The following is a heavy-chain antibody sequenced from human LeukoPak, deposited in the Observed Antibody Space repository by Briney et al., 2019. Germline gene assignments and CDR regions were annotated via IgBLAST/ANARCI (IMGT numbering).Heavy chain of an antibody. Sequence: PSETLSLTCTVSGGSISSSSYYWGWIRQPPGKGLEWIGSIYYSGGTYYNPSLKSRVTISVDTSKNQFSLKLSSVTAADTAVYYCASRREYRRTVTTLDYWGQGTLVTVSS. V-gene: IGHV4-39*01. CDR1: GGSISSSSYY. J-gene: IGHJ4*02. D-gene: IGHD4-11*01. CDR2: IYYSGGT. CDR3: ASRREYRRTVTTLDY.